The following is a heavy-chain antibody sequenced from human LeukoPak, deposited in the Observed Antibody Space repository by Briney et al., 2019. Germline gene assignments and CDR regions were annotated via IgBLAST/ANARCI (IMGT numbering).Heavy chain of an antibody. J-gene: IGHJ4*02. CDR3: AKEAWDYYDSSGYLD. V-gene: IGHV5-51*01. CDR1: GFSFTSYW. Sequence: GESLKISCKVFGFSFTSYWIAWVRQMPGKGLEWMGIIYPGDSDTRYSPSFQGQVTISADKSISTAYLQWSSLRAEDTAVYYCAKEAWDYYDSSGYLDWGQGTLVTVSS. D-gene: IGHD3-22*01. CDR2: IYPGDSDT.